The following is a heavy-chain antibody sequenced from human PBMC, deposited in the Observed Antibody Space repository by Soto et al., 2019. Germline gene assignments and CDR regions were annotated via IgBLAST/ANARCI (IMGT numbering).Heavy chain of an antibody. J-gene: IGHJ4*02. CDR2: IYYSGST. V-gene: IGHV4-39*01. CDR1: GGSISSSSYY. CDR3: ASGGPPLVRHFDWSYFDY. D-gene: IGHD3-9*01. Sequence: QLQLQESGRGLVKPSETLSLTCTVSGGSISSSSYYWGWIRQPPGKGLEWIGSIYYSGSTYYSPSLKSRVTRSVDTSKNQFSLKLSSVTAADTAVYYCASGGPPLVRHFDWSYFDYWGQGTLVTVSS.